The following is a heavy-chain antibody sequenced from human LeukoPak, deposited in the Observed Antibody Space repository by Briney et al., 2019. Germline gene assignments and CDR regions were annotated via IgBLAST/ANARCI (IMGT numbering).Heavy chain of an antibody. J-gene: IGHJ4*02. CDR1: GFTFTQAW. V-gene: IGHV3-15*01. CDR2: IKSKPSGGRI. CDR3: SPDSYS. Sequence: PGGSLRLSCAASGFTFTQAWMIWVRLAPGKGPEWVGRIKSKPSGGRIDYAEPVKGRFSISRDDSNNILYLQMSSLKTEDTAVYYCSPDSYSWGQGTPVTVSS.